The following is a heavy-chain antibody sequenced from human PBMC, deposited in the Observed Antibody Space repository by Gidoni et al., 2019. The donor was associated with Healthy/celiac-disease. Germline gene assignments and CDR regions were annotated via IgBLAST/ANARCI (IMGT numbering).Heavy chain of an antibody. D-gene: IGHD5-12*01. V-gene: IGHV4-34*01. CDR3: ARGGVATIFYYYYYGMDV. J-gene: IGHJ6*02. CDR1: GGSFSGYY. CDR2: INHSGST. Sequence: QVQLQQWGAGLLKPSETLSLTCAVYGGSFSGYYWSWIRQPPGKGLEWIGEINHSGSTNYNPSLKSRVTISVDTSKNQFSLKLSSVTAADTAVYYCARGGVATIFYYYYYGMDVWGQGTTVTVSS.